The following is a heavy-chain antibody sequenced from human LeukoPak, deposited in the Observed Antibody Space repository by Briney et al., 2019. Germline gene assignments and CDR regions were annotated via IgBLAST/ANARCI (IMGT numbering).Heavy chain of an antibody. J-gene: IGHJ5*02. V-gene: IGHV4-34*01. CDR2: INYSGST. CDR1: GGSFSGYY. Sequence: SETLSLTCAVYGGSFSGYYWSWIRQPPGKGLEWIGEINYSGSTNYNPSLKSRVTISLDTSKNQFSLRQSSVTAADTAVYYCARGTYGGSWTRWFDPWGQGTLVTVSS. D-gene: IGHD6-13*01. CDR3: ARGTYGGSWTRWFDP.